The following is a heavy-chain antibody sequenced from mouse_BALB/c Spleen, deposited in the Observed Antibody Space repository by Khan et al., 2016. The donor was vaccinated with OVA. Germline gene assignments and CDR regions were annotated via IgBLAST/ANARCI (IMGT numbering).Heavy chain of an antibody. CDR1: GYTFTNYW. CDR2: IFPGTGTT. CDR3: ARGYFGNYEFAY. Sequence: QVQLQQSGAELVKPGASVKLSCKTSGYTFTNYWIQWIKQRPGQGLGWIGQIFPGTGTTYYNAIFKAKATLTIAPSSSTSYMQLTSLTSDDSDVYFCARGYFGNYEFAYWGQGTLVTVSP. J-gene: IGHJ3*01. V-gene: IGHV1S132*01. D-gene: IGHD2-1*01.